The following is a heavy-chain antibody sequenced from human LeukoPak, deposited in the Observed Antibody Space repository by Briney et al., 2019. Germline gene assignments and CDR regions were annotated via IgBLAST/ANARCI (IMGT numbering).Heavy chain of an antibody. V-gene: IGHV4-59*01. D-gene: IGHD4-17*01. CDR1: GGSISSYY. CDR3: AREQYGLDY. J-gene: IGHJ4*02. Sequence: SETLSLTCTVSGGSISSYYWSWIRQPPGKGPEWTGYIYYSGSTNYNPSLKSRVTISVDTSKNQFSLKLSSVTAADTAVYYCAREQYGLDYWGQGTLVTVSS. CDR2: IYYSGST.